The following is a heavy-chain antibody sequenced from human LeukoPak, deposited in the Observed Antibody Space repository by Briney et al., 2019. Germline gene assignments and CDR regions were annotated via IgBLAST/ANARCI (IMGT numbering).Heavy chain of an antibody. Sequence: GGSLRLSCAPSGXTLSSPGMHWVRQAPGRGLECVAVIWYDGSNKYYADAVKGRFTISRDNSKNTLYLQMNSLRAEDTAVYYCARGAIVGGVDYWGQGTLVIVSS. V-gene: IGHV3-33*01. CDR3: ARGAIVGGVDY. CDR1: GXTLSSPG. D-gene: IGHD3-16*01. CDR2: IWYDGSNK. J-gene: IGHJ4*02.